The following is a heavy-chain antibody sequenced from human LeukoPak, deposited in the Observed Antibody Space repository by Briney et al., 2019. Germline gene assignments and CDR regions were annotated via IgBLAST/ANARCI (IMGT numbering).Heavy chain of an antibody. D-gene: IGHD3-22*01. J-gene: IGHJ6*03. CDR1: GYTFTSYA. V-gene: IGHV1-46*01. CDR2: INPSGGST. Sequence: ASVKVSCKASGYTFTSYAITWVRQAPGQGLEWMGIINPSGGSTSYAQKFQGRVTMTRDMSTSTVYMELSSLRSEDTAVYYCAFHYYYDSSGYPYYMDVWGKGTTVTVSS. CDR3: AFHYYYDSSGYPYYMDV.